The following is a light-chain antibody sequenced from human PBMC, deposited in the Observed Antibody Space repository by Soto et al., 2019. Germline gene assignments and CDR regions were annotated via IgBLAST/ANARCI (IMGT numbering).Light chain of an antibody. Sequence: QSVLTQPASVSGSPGQSITISCTGTSSDVGDYNYVSWYQQHPGKAPKLIISEVSNRPSGVSNRFSGSKSGNTASLTISGLRAEDEADYYCSSYTTTRTLVFGGGTQLTVL. CDR3: SSYTTTRTLV. J-gene: IGLJ2*01. V-gene: IGLV2-14*01. CDR1: SSDVGDYNY. CDR2: EVS.